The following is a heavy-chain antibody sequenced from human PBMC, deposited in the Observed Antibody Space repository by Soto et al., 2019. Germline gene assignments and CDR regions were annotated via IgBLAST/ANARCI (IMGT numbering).Heavy chain of an antibody. CDR1: GGSFTSNNW. CDR2: IYRTGST. D-gene: IGHD1-7*01. Sequence: SETLSLTCAVSGGSFTSNNWWTWVRQPPGQGLEWIGEIYRTGSTNYNPSLKSRVTISLDKSENQFSLKVTSLTAADTAVYFCASRDPGTSVDYWGQGTLVTVSS. V-gene: IGHV4-4*02. J-gene: IGHJ4*02. CDR3: ASRDPGTSVDY.